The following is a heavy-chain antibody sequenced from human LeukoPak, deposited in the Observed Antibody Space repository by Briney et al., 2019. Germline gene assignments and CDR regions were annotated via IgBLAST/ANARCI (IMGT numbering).Heavy chain of an antibody. J-gene: IGHJ4*02. D-gene: IGHD2/OR15-2a*01. CDR1: GGSISSFY. V-gene: IGHV4-59*08. Sequence: SETLSLTCTVSGGSISSFYWSWLRQPPGKGLEWIAYISDIGSINYNPSLKSRVTISLDTSKNQFSLKLSSVTAADTAVYYCAGHHPRNTVDFWGQGTPVTVSS. CDR2: ISDIGSI. CDR3: AGHHPRNTVDF.